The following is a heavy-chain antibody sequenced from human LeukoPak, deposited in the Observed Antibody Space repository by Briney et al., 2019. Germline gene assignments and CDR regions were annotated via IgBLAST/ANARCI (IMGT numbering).Heavy chain of an antibody. CDR2: INHSGST. V-gene: IGHV4-34*01. J-gene: IGHJ4*02. CDR3: ARAPYCSGGSCYLDY. D-gene: IGHD2-15*01. CDR1: GGSFSGYY. Sequence: NTSETLSLTCAVYGGSFSGYYWSWIRQPPGKGLEWIGEINHSGSTNYNPSLKSRVTISVDTSKNQFSLKLSSVTAADTAVYYCARAPYCSGGSCYLDYWGQGTLVTVSS.